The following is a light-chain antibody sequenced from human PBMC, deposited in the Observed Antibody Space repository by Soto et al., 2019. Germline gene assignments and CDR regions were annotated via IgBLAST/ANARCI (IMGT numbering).Light chain of an antibody. J-gene: IGKJ4*01. CDR3: QQYGSSPALP. Sequence: EIVLTQSPGTLSLSPGDRATLSCRGSQYLSSSYLAWYQQKPGQAPRLLTYGASSRATGIPDRFSGSGSGTDFTLTISRLEPEDFAVYYCQQYGSSPALPFGGGTKVEIE. CDR2: GAS. V-gene: IGKV3-20*01. CDR1: QYLSSSY.